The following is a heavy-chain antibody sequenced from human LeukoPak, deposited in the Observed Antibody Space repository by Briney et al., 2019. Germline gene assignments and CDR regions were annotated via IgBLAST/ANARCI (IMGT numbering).Heavy chain of an antibody. CDR2: MSGSGASI. J-gene: IGHJ4*02. CDR3: AKVHLPIGDSSGYAKFEN. V-gene: IGHV3-23*01. D-gene: IGHD3-22*01. Sequence: GESLRLSCAASGITFGTYPMSWVRQAPGKGLEWVSAMSGSGASIYYADSVKGRFTISRDNSKNTLYLQMNSLRAEDTAVYFCAKVHLPIGDSSGYAKFENWGQGTLVIVSS. CDR1: GITFGTYP.